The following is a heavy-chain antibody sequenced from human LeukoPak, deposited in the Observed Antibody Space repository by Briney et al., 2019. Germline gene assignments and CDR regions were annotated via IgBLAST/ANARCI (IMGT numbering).Heavy chain of an antibody. CDR1: XFXXXXYS. CDR2: ISSSRSTV. CDR3: AMSYYFESSGLDAFDI. J-gene: IGHJ3*02. V-gene: IGHV3-48*01. Sequence: SCAXXXFXXXXYSMNWVRQAPGKGLEWVXYISSSRSTVYYADSVRGRFTISRDNAKNSMYLQMNSLRAEDTAMYYCAMSYYFESSGLDAFDIWGQGTMVTVSS. D-gene: IGHD3-22*01.